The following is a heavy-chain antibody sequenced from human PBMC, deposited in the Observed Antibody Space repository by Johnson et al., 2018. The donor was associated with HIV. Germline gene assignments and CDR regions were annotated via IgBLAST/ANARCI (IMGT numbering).Heavy chain of an antibody. V-gene: IGHV3-33*01. J-gene: IGHJ3*02. CDR2: IWYDGSNK. CDR3: ALTDYGDYPQRVPDAFDI. Sequence: QVQLVESGGGVVQPGRSLRLSCAASGFTFNSYGMHWVRQAPGKGLEWVAVIWYDGSNKYYADSVKGRFTISRDNSKNTLYLQMNSLRAEDTAVYYCALTDYGDYPQRVPDAFDIWGQGTMVTVSS. D-gene: IGHD4-17*01. CDR1: GFTFNSYG.